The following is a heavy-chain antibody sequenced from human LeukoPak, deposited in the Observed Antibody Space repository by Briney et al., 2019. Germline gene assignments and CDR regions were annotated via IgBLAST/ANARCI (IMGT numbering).Heavy chain of an antibody. D-gene: IGHD6-19*01. CDR3: ARDPGIAVAGSSGDAFDI. V-gene: IGHV3-21*01. Sequence: GGSLRLSCAASGFTVSSNYMSWVRQAPGKGLEWVSSISSSSSYIYYADSVKGRFTISRDNAKNSLYLQMNSLGAEDTAVYYCARDPGIAVAGSSGDAFDIWGQGTMVTVSS. J-gene: IGHJ3*02. CDR2: ISSSSSYI. CDR1: GFTVSSNY.